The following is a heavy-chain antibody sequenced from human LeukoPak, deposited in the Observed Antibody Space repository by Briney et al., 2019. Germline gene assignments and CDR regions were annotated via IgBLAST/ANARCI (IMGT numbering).Heavy chain of an antibody. CDR1: GYTFTGYY. D-gene: IGHD3-16*02. CDR2: INPNSGGT. CDR3: ARSIRLGELSLWSRLYYFDY. V-gene: IGHV1-2*02. J-gene: IGHJ4*02. Sequence: ASVKVSCKASGYTFTGYYMHWVRQAPGQGLEWMGWINPNSGGTNYAQKFQGRVTMTRDTSISTAYMELSRLRSDDTAVYYCARSIRLGELSLWSRLYYFDYWGQGTLVTVSS.